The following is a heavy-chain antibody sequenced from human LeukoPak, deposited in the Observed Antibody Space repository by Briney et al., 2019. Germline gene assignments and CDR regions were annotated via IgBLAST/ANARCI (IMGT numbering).Heavy chain of an antibody. J-gene: IGHJ5*02. V-gene: IGHV3-30*02. CDR3: AKAAADHLNWFDP. CDR1: GFTFSSYG. Sequence: PEGSLRLSCAASGFTFSSYGMHWVRQAPGKGLEWVAFIRYDGSNKYYADSVKGRFTISRDNSKNTLYLQMNSLRAEDTAVYYCAKAAADHLNWFDPWGQGTLVTVSS. D-gene: IGHD6-13*01. CDR2: IRYDGSNK.